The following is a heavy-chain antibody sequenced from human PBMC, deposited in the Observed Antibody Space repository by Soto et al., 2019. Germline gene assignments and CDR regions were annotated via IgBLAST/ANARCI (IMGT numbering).Heavy chain of an antibody. J-gene: IGHJ4*02. Sequence: PSETLSLTCAVSGYSISSGYYWGWIRQPPGKGLEWIGSIYHSGSTYYNPSLKSRVTISVDTSKNQFSLKLSSVTAADTAVYYCARTLKRFPPDYWGQGTLVTVS. V-gene: IGHV4-38-2*01. CDR2: IYHSGST. CDR3: ARTLKRFPPDY. CDR1: GYSISSGYY. D-gene: IGHD3-3*01.